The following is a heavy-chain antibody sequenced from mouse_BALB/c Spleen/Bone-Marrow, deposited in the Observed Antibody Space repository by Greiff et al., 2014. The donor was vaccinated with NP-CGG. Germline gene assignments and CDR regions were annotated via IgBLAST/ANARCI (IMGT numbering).Heavy chain of an antibody. Sequence: DVKLVEPGGGLVQPGGSMKLSCVASGFTFSNYWMNWVRQSPERGLEWVAEIRLKSNNYATHYAESVKGRFTISRDDSKSSVYLQMNNLRAEDTGIYYCTSMRRRGFAYWGQGTLVTVSA. D-gene: IGHD2-3*01. CDR2: IRLKSNNYAT. J-gene: IGHJ3*01. CDR1: GFTFSNYW. CDR3: TSMRRRGFAY. V-gene: IGHV6-6*02.